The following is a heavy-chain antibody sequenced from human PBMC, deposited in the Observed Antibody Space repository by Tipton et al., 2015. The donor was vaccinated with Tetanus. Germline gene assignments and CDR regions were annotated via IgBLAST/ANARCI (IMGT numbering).Heavy chain of an antibody. CDR3: ARRSYCSSSSCYDAFDI. CDR2: VSYSGRT. V-gene: IGHV4-39*02. CDR1: GGSLRSSDYY. Sequence: TLSLTCIVSGGSLRSSDYYGAWVRQSPVKGLEWIGSVSYSGRTYYNPSLKSRVTMSVDTSKKDFSVRLTSVTAADTAVYYCARRSYCSSSSCYDAFDIWGQGTMVTVSS. J-gene: IGHJ3*02. D-gene: IGHD2-2*01.